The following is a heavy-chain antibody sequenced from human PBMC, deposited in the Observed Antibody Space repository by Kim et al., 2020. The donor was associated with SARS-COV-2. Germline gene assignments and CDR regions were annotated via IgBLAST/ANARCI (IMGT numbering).Heavy chain of an antibody. D-gene: IGHD6-25*01. CDR3: ARVNKAGRTQYYFDY. Sequence: SVKVSCKASGGTFSSYAISWVRQAPGQGLEWMGGIIPIFGTANYAQKFQGRVTITADESTSTAYMELSSLRSEDTAVYYCARVNKAGRTQYYFDYWGQGTLVTVSS. J-gene: IGHJ4*02. CDR1: GGTFSSYA. V-gene: IGHV1-69*13. CDR2: IIPIFGTA.